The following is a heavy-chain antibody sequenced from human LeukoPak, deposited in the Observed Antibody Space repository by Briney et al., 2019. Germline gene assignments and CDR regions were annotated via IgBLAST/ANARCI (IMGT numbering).Heavy chain of an antibody. Sequence: SETLSLTCTVSGGSISSYYWTWIRQSPGKGLEWIGSIYYSGITYYNPSLKSRVTISVDTSRNQFSLKLSSVTAADTTVYYCARHFVYYYGSGTYYPCWFDPWGQGTLVTVSS. CDR1: GGSISSYY. CDR3: ARHFVYYYGSGTYYPCWFDP. V-gene: IGHV4-39*01. CDR2: IYYSGIT. D-gene: IGHD3-10*01. J-gene: IGHJ5*02.